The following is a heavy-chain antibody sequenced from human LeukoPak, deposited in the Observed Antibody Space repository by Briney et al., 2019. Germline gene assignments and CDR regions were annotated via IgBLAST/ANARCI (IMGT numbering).Heavy chain of an antibody. J-gene: IGHJ3*02. CDR2: IYPGDSDT. Sequence: GESLKISCNGSGYSFTSYWIGWVRQMPGKGLEWMGIIYPGDSDTRYSPSFQGQVTISADKSISTAYLQWSSLKASDTAMYYCARSDSSWRYAFDIWGQGTMVTVSS. D-gene: IGHD6-13*01. V-gene: IGHV5-51*01. CDR1: GYSFTSYW. CDR3: ARSDSSWRYAFDI.